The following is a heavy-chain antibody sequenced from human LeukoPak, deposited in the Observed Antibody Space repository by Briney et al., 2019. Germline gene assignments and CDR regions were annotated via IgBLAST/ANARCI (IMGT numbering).Heavy chain of an antibody. D-gene: IGHD3-10*01. J-gene: IGHJ4*02. CDR1: GYTFTRYY. V-gene: IGHV1-2*02. Sequence: ASVTVSCMASGYTFTRYYMHWVRQAPGKGREWMGWINPNSGGTNYAQKFQGGVTMNRDTSISTAYMELSRLRSDDTAVYYCARDRGSAWFGELYAWGQGTLGTGPS. CDR2: INPNSGGT. CDR3: ARDRGSAWFGELYA.